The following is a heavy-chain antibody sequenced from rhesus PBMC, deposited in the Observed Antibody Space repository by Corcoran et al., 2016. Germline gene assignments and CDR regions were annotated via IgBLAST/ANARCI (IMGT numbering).Heavy chain of an antibody. Sequence: VETGGGLVQPGGSLKLSCAASGFTFSSYGMSWVRQAPGKGLEWVSAINSGGGSTYYADSVKGRFTISRDNSKNTLSLQMNSLRAEDTAVYYCAKLDWSDYFDYWGQGVLVTVSS. J-gene: IGHJ4*01. D-gene: IGHD3-22*01. CDR1: GFTFSSYG. V-gene: IGHV3S5*01. CDR3: AKLDWSDYFDY. CDR2: INSGGGST.